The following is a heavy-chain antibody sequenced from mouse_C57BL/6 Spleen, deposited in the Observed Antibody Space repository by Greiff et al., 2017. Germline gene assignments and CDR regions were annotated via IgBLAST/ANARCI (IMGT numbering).Heavy chain of an antibody. V-gene: IGHV1-52*01. CDR2: IDPSDSET. CDR3: ARTTTVGTDFDY. Sequence: QVQLQQPGAELVRPGSSVKLSCKASGYTFTSYWMHWVKQRPIQGLEWIGNIDPSDSETHYNQKFKDKATLTVDKSSSTAYMQLSSLTSEDSAVYYCARTTTVGTDFDYWGQGTTLTVSS. CDR1: GYTFTSYW. J-gene: IGHJ2*01. D-gene: IGHD1-1*01.